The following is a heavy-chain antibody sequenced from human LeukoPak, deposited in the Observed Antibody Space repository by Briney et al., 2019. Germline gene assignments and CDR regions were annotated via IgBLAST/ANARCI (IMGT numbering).Heavy chain of an antibody. V-gene: IGHV3-21*01. Sequence: GGSLRLSCAASGFMLSGSAMNWVRQAPGKGLEWVSSINDAGSHIYYTDSVKGRFTISRDNSKNTLYLQMNSLRAEDTAVYYCARELADCGGDCYSYYFDYWGQGTLVTVSS. CDR1: GFMLSGSA. J-gene: IGHJ4*02. D-gene: IGHD2-21*02. CDR2: INDAGSHI. CDR3: ARELADCGGDCYSYYFDY.